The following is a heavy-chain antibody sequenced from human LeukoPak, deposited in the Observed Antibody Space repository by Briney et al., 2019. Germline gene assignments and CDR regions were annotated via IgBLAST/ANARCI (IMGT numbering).Heavy chain of an antibody. J-gene: IGHJ4*02. V-gene: IGHV3-74*01. CDR1: GFTFSSHW. CDR3: ASPMWDTAMHDY. Sequence: GESLRLSCAASGFTFSSHWMHWVRQAPGKGLVWVSRINSDGSITSYADSVKGRFTISRDNAKDTLYLQMNSLRAEDAAVYYCASPMWDTAMHDYWGQGTLVTVSS. D-gene: IGHD5-18*01. CDR2: INSDGSIT.